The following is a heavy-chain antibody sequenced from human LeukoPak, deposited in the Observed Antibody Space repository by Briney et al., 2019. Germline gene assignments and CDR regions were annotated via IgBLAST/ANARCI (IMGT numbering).Heavy chain of an antibody. CDR2: TYYRSKWHY. CDR3: AGYSYGVRPS. D-gene: IGHD5-18*01. J-gene: IGHJ5*02. CDR1: GDSVSSNSAA. V-gene: IGHV6-1*01. Sequence: SQTLSLTCVIPGDSVSSNSAAWNWIRQSPSRGLEWLGRTYYRSKWHYDYAVSVKSRITINPDTSKNQFSLHLDSVTPEDTAVYYCAGYSYGVRPSWGQGTLVSVSS.